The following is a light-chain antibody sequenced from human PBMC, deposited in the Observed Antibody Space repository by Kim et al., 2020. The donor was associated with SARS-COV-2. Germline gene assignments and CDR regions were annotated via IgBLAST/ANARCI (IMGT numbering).Light chain of an antibody. CDR2: RKK. Sequence: AFGRTVSITCQGDGLRSYYARWYQQKPGQATIFVMYRKKNRPPGIPDRFSGSSSGNPASLPITGAQAEDEADYYCSSRDTSATQVTFGGGTQLTVL. CDR3: SSRDTSATQVT. CDR1: GLRSYY. V-gene: IGLV3-19*01. J-gene: IGLJ2*01.